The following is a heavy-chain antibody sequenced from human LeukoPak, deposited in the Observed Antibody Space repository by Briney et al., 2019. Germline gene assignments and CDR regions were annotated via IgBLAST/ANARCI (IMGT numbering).Heavy chain of an antibody. V-gene: IGHV3-21*01. D-gene: IGHD3-22*01. Sequence: SGGSLRLSCAASGFTFSSYAMTWVRQAPGKGLEWVSGISGSGGYIYYADSVKGRFTISRDNAKNSLYLQMNSLRAEDTAVYYCARGPLYYYDSSGYWELDYWGQGTLVTVSS. CDR3: ARGPLYYYDSSGYWELDY. CDR1: GFTFSSYA. J-gene: IGHJ4*02. CDR2: ISGSGGYI.